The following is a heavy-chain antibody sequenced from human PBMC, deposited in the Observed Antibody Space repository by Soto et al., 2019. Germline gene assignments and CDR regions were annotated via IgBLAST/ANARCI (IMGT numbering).Heavy chain of an antibody. Sequence: SETLSLTCTVSGGSISSYYCIWGRQPPGKGLEWIGSIYYSGSTYYNPSLKSRVTVSVDTSKNQFSLKLSSVTAADTAVYYCARHPSDFWFDPWGQGTLVTVSS. CDR1: GGSISSYY. J-gene: IGHJ5*02. CDR3: ARHPSDFWFDP. D-gene: IGHD2-21*02. V-gene: IGHV4-39*01. CDR2: IYYSGST.